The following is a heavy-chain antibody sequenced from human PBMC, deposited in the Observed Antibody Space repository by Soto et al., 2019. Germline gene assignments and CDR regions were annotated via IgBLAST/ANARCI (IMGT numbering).Heavy chain of an antibody. J-gene: IGHJ5*02. V-gene: IGHV1-24*01. CDR2: FDPEDGET. D-gene: IGHD3-3*01. Sequence: ASVKVSCKVSGYTLTELSMHWVRQAPGKGLEWMGGFDPEDGETIYAQKFQGRVTMTEDTSTDTAYVELSSLRSEDTAVYYCLALRFLEWPPKFDPWGQGTLVTVSS. CDR3: LALRFLEWPPKFDP. CDR1: GYTLTELS.